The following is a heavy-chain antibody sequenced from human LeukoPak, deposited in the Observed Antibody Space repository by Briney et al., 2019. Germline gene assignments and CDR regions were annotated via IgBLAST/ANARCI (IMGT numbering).Heavy chain of an antibody. CDR1: GYSFTSYW. D-gene: IGHD2-2*01. V-gene: IGHV5-51*01. Sequence: GEYLKISCKGSGYSFTSYWIGWVRQLPGKGLEWMGIIYPGDSDPRYSPSFQGQVTISADKSISTAYLQWSSLKASDTAMYYCARQGCSSTSCYFYYYGMDVWGQGTTVTVSS. CDR2: IYPGDSDP. CDR3: ARQGCSSTSCYFYYYGMDV. J-gene: IGHJ6*02.